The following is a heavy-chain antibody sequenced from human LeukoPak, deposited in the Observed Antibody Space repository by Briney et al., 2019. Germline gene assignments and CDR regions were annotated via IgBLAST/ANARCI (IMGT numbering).Heavy chain of an antibody. Sequence: PGGSLRLSCAASGFTFSSYSMNWVRQAPGKGLEWVSVIYSGGSTYYADSVKGRFTISRHNSKNTLYLQMNSLRAEDTAVYYCARRLYYYDSSAYAFDIWGQGTMVTVSS. D-gene: IGHD3-22*01. CDR1: GFTFSSYS. V-gene: IGHV3-53*04. J-gene: IGHJ3*02. CDR2: IYSGGST. CDR3: ARRLYYYDSSAYAFDI.